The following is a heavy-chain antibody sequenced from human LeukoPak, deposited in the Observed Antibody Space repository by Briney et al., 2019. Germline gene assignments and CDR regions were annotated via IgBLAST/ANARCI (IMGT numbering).Heavy chain of an antibody. J-gene: IGHJ4*02. V-gene: IGHV3-48*03. CDR3: AREARITGTPIDY. D-gene: IGHD1-7*01. CDR2: MSSSASTI. Sequence: PGGSLRLSCAASGFTFSSYEMNWVRQAPGKGLEWVSYMSSSASTILYADSVKGRFTISRDNAKNSLYLQMNSLRAEDTAVYYCAREARITGTPIDYWGQGTLVTVSS. CDR1: GFTFSSYE.